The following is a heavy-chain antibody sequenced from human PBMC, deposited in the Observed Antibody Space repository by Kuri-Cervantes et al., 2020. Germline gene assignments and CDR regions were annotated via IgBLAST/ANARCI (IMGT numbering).Heavy chain of an antibody. J-gene: IGHJ5*02. V-gene: IGHV1-46*01. D-gene: IGHD2-15*01. Sequence: ASVKVSCKASGYTFTSYYLHWVRQAPGQGLEWMGIINPSDAKTSYAQKFQGRVTMTWDTSTSTVYMDLSSLRSEDTAVYYCASSPHCSGGSCYWFDPWGQGTLVTVSS. CDR2: INPSDAKT. CDR1: GYTFTSYY. CDR3: ASSPHCSGGSCYWFDP.